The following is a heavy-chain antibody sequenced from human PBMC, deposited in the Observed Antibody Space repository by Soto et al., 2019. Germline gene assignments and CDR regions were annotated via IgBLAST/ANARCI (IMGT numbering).Heavy chain of an antibody. D-gene: IGHD3-9*01. J-gene: IGHJ5*02. CDR2: IYYSGST. Sequence: SETLSLTCTVSGGSISSSSYYWGWIRQPPEKGLEWIGSIYYSGSTYYNPSLKSRVTISVDTSKNQFSLKLSSVTAADTAVYYCARHELRYFEWSEIQHNWFDPWGQGTLVTVSS. CDR1: GGSISSSSYY. CDR3: ARHELRYFEWSEIQHNWFDP. V-gene: IGHV4-39*01.